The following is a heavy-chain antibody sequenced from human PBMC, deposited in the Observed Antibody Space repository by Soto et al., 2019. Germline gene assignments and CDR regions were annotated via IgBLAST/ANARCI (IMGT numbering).Heavy chain of an antibody. Sequence: QVQLVQSGAEVKKPGSEVKVSCRTSRGTFRSYAISWVRQAPGQGLEWMGGIIPLLGTTKYAQKFQGRVTITADESTSTAYMELSSLRSEDTAVYYCARGREYQLLLHGTYDPWGQGTLVTVST. CDR2: IIPLLGTT. V-gene: IGHV1-69*11. CDR1: RGTFRSYA. CDR3: ARGREYQLLLHGTYDP. J-gene: IGHJ5*02. D-gene: IGHD2-2*01.